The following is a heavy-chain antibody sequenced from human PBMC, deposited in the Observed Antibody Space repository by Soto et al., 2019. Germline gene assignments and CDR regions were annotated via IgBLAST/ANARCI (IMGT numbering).Heavy chain of an antibody. D-gene: IGHD6-19*01. CDR3: ARGRQWLDRFDY. J-gene: IGHJ4*02. Sequence: SETLSLTCAVYGGSFSGYYWSWIRQPPGKGLEWIGEINHSGSTNYNPSLKSRVTISVDTSKNQFSLKLSSVTAADTAVYYCARGRQWLDRFDYWGQGTLVTVYS. CDR2: INHSGST. V-gene: IGHV4-34*01. CDR1: GGSFSGYY.